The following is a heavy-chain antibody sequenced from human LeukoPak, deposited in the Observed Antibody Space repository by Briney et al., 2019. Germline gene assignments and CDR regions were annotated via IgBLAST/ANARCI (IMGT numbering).Heavy chain of an antibody. D-gene: IGHD5-12*01. J-gene: IGHJ4*02. V-gene: IGHV1-69*13. CDR1: GGTFSSYA. Sequence: ASVKVSCKASGGTFSSYAISWVRQAPGQGLEWMGGIIPIFGTANYAQKFQGRVTITADESTSTAYMELSSLRSEDTAVYYCARDNNSGYDPLDYRGQGTLVTVSS. CDR3: ARDNNSGYDPLDY. CDR2: IIPIFGTA.